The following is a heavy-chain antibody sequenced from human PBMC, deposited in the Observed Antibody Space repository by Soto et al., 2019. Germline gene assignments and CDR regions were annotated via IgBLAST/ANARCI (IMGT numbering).Heavy chain of an antibody. CDR1: GGSISSGGYY. CDR2: IYYSGST. D-gene: IGHD6-19*01. CDR3: ARGSSGWNIDY. J-gene: IGHJ4*02. V-gene: IGHV4-31*03. Sequence: KTSETLSLTCTVSGGSISSGGYYWSWIRQHPGKGLEWIGYIYYSGSTYYNPSLKSRVTISVDTSKNQFSLKLSSVTAADTAVYYCARGSSGWNIDYWGQGTLVTV.